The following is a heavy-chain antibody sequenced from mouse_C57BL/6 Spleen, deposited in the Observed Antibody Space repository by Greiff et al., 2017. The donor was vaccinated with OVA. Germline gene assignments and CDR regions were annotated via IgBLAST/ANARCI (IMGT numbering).Heavy chain of an antibody. Sequence: VQLQQSGAELVRPGTSVKMSCKASGYTFTNYWIGWVKQRPGHGLEWIGDIYPGGGYTNYNEKFKGKATLTADKSSSTAYMQFSSLTSEDSAIYYCARGGIYYGSSYYFGYWGQGTTLTVSS. CDR3: ARGGIYYGSSYYFGY. D-gene: IGHD1-1*01. V-gene: IGHV1-63*01. CDR1: GYTFTNYW. J-gene: IGHJ2*01. CDR2: IYPGGGYT.